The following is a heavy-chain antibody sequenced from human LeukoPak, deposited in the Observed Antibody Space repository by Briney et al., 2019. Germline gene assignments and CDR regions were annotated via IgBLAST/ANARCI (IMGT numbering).Heavy chain of an antibody. CDR1: GYTFTSYY. Sequence: ASVKVSCKASGYTFTSYYMHWVRQAPGQGLEWMGWISAHNGNTDYAQNLQGRVTMTTETSTSTAYMELRSLRSDDTAVYYCARVSYGGNYFDYWGQGTLVTVSS. J-gene: IGHJ4*02. D-gene: IGHD4-23*01. CDR3: ARVSYGGNYFDY. V-gene: IGHV1-18*04. CDR2: ISAHNGNT.